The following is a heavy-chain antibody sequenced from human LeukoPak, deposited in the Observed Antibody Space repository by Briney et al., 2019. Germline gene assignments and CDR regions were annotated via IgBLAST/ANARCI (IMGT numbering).Heavy chain of an antibody. J-gene: IGHJ4*02. CDR1: GGSFNGYF. V-gene: IGHV4-34*01. D-gene: IGHD3-3*02. CDR3: ARGTFPYYFDY. CDR2: IYHSGRA. Sequence: KPSETLSLTCVVYGGSFNGYFWNWIRQPPGKGLEWIGEIYHSGRANYYPSLKSRVTMSVDASQNQFSLKLTSLTAADTAVYYCARGTFPYYFDYWGQGTLVTVSS.